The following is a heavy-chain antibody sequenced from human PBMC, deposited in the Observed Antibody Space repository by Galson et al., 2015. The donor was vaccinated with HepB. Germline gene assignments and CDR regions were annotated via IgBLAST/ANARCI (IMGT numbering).Heavy chain of an antibody. CDR3: ARAPLSGGGYSSGWHAFDI. D-gene: IGHD6-19*01. CDR1: GDSVSSNSAA. J-gene: IGHJ3*02. V-gene: IGHV6-1*01. Sequence: CAXSGDSVSSNSAAWNWIRQSPSRGLEWLGRTYYRSKWYNDYAVSVKSRITINPDTSKNQFSLQLNSVTPEDTAVYYCARAPLSGGGYSSGWHAFDIWGQGTMVTVSS. CDR2: TYYRSKWYN.